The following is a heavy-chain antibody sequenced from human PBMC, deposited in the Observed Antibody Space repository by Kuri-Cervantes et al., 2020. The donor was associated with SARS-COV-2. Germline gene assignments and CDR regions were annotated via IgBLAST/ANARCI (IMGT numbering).Heavy chain of an antibody. CDR3: ATHYGDYFMDWFDP. V-gene: IGHV4-30-4*08. D-gene: IGHD4-17*01. Sequence: SETLSLTCTVSGGSISSGDYYRSWIRQPPGKGLEWIGYIYYSGSTYYNPSLKSRVTISVDTSKNQFSLKLSSVTAADTAVYYCATHYGDYFMDWFDPWGQGTLVTVSS. J-gene: IGHJ5*02. CDR1: GGSISSGDYY. CDR2: IYYSGST.